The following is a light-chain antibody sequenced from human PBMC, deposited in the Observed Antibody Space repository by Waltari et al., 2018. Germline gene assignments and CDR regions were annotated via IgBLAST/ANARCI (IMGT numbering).Light chain of an antibody. CDR1: QRLFYSSNNKTY. CDR3: QQYYITPLS. V-gene: IGKV4-1*01. J-gene: IGKJ4*01. CDR2: WAS. Sequence: DVVMTQSPDFLALSLGERATIHCKSSQRLFYSSNNKTYFAWYQQKPGQPPKLLIYWASTRESGVPDRFSGSGSGTDFTLTISSLQAEDVAIYFCQQYYITPLSFGGGTRVEIK.